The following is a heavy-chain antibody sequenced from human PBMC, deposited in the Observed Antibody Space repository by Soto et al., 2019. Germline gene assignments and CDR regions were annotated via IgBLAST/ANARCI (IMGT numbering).Heavy chain of an antibody. V-gene: IGHV3-15*07. CDR2: IKSKTDGGTT. J-gene: IGHJ4*02. CDR1: GFTFSNAW. CDR3: TTGPIVVVTAADY. D-gene: IGHD2-21*02. Sequence: EVQLVESGGGLVKPGGSLRLSCAASGFTFSNAWMNWVRQAPGKGLEWVGRIKSKTDGGTTDYAAPVKGRFTISRDDSKNTLYLQMNSLKTEDKAVYYCTTGPIVVVTAADYWGQGTLVTVSS.